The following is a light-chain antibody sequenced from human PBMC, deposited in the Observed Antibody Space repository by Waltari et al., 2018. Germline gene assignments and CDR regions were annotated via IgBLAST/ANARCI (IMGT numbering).Light chain of an antibody. J-gene: IGLJ3*02. CDR3: ATWDSSLSAL. CDR1: NSNIGNNF. Sequence: QSVLTQPPSVSAAPGQRVTISCPGSNSNIGNNFVAWYQQRPGTAPKLLIYDNSERPSGIPDRFSGSKSGTSATLDITGLQTGDEADYYCATWDSSLSALFGGGTKLTVL. V-gene: IGLV1-51*01. CDR2: DNS.